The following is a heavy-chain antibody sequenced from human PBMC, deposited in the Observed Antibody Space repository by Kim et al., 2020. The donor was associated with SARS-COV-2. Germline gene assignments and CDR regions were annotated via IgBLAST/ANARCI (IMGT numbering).Heavy chain of an antibody. CDR3: AREGLGSSSYFDY. D-gene: IGHD6-6*01. J-gene: IGHJ4*02. V-gene: IGHV1-18*01. Sequence: YATKLQGKVTMTTDTSTSTAYMELRSLRSDDTAVYYCAREGLGSSSYFDYWGQGTLVTVSS.